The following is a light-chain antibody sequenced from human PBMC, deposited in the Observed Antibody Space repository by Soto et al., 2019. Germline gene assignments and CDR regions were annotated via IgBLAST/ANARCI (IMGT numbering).Light chain of an antibody. J-gene: IGKJ2*01. CDR1: QTISTY. Sequence: DIQMTQSPSSLSASVGDRVTITCRASQTISTYLNWYQQNPGKAPKLLIYAASNLQNGVPSGFSGSGYETDFNLNISSLQPEDFATYYCQKSSSIPYTFGQGTKLEIK. V-gene: IGKV1-39*01. CDR3: QKSSSIPYT. CDR2: AAS.